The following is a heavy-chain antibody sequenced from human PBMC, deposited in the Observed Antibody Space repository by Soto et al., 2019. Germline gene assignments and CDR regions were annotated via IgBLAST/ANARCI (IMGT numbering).Heavy chain of an antibody. Sequence: QVQLVESGGGVVQPGRSLRLSCAASGFTFRSFAMHWVRQAPGKGLDWVAFIWYDGSHKYYADSVKGRFTISRDNSNNTLYLQMDSLSAEDTAVYYCASDDLVAEKYYALDVWCQGTTVTVSS. CDR1: GFTFRSFA. D-gene: IGHD2-2*01. CDR2: IWYDGSHK. J-gene: IGHJ6*02. CDR3: ASDDLVAEKYYALDV. V-gene: IGHV3-33*01.